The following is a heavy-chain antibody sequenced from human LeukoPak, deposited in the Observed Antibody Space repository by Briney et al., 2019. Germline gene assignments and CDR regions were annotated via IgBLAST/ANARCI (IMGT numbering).Heavy chain of an antibody. Sequence: GGSLRLSCAASGFTFSDYYMSWIRQAPGKGLEWISYISTTSGFTKYADSVKGRFTISRDNAKNSLYLHMNSLRAEDTAVYYCASIAVGGYWGQGTLVTVSS. CDR1: GFTFSDYY. V-gene: IGHV3-11*06. CDR3: ASIAVGGY. D-gene: IGHD6-19*01. J-gene: IGHJ4*02. CDR2: ISTTSGFT.